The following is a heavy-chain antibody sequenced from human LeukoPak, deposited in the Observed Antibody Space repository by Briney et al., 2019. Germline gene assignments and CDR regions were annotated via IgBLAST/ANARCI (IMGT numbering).Heavy chain of an antibody. V-gene: IGHV3-23*01. CDR3: AKDLKFIVVVPAAPGDY. D-gene: IGHD2-2*01. CDR1: GFTFSSYA. J-gene: IGHJ4*02. Sequence: GGSLRLSCAASGFTFSSYAMSWVRQAPGKGLEWVSAISGSGGSTYYADSVKGRFTISRDNSKNTLYLQMNSLRAEDTAVYYCAKDLKFIVVVPAAPGDYWGQGTLVTVSS. CDR2: ISGSGGST.